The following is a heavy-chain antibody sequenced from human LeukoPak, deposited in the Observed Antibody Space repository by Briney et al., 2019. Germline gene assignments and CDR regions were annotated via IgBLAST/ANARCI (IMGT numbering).Heavy chain of an antibody. CDR1: GFTFSSSG. Sequence: GGSLRLSCAASGFTFSSSGMSWVRQAPGKGLEWVSALSGGGGSTYYADSVKGRFTISRDNSKNTLYLQTNSLRAEDTAVYYCAKRSDYGGNWNYFDYWGQGTLVTVSS. J-gene: IGHJ4*02. CDR2: LSGGGGST. D-gene: IGHD4-23*01. CDR3: AKRSDYGGNWNYFDY. V-gene: IGHV3-23*01.